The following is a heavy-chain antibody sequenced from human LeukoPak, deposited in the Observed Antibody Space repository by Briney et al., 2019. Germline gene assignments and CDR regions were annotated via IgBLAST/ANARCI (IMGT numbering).Heavy chain of an antibody. CDR2: ISYDGTNR. CDR1: GFSFSSYG. Sequence: TGGSLRLSCAASGFSFSSYGMHWVRQAPGKGLEWVAVISYDGTNRYYADSVKGRFTISRDNAKKSLNLQMNSLRAEDTAVYYCVRDDYLGYWGQGRLVTVSS. V-gene: IGHV3-30*03. CDR3: VRDDYLGY. J-gene: IGHJ4*02. D-gene: IGHD3-16*01.